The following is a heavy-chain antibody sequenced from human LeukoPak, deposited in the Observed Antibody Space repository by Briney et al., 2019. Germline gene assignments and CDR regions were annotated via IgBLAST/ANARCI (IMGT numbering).Heavy chain of an antibody. V-gene: IGHV3-20*04. D-gene: IGHD3-3*01. Sequence: PGGSLRLSCAASGFTFDDYGMNWVRQAPGKGLEWVSGINWNGGSTGYADSVKGRFTISRDNAKNSLYLQMNSLRAEDTALYYCASTTFGGFDPWGQGTLVTVSS. CDR1: GFTFDDYG. J-gene: IGHJ5*02. CDR3: ASTTFGGFDP. CDR2: INWNGGST.